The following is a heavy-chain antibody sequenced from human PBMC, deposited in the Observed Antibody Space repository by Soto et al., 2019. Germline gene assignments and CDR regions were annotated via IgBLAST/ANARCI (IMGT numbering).Heavy chain of an antibody. V-gene: IGHV3-7*01. J-gene: IGHJ4*02. CDR1: GFTFSSYW. D-gene: IGHD3-3*01. CDR3: AREDDLEWFEGLDY. CDR2: IKQDGSEK. Sequence: PGGSLRLSCAASGFTFSSYWMSWVRQAPGKGLEWVANIKQDGSEKYYVDSVKGRFTISRDNAKNSLYLQMNSLRAEDTAVYYCAREDDLEWFEGLDYWGQGTLVTVSS.